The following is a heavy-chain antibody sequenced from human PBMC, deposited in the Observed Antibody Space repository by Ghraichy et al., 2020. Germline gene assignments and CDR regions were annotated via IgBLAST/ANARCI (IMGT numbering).Heavy chain of an antibody. D-gene: IGHD5-18*01. Sequence: SETLSLTCTVSGGSISSSSYYWGWIRQPPGKGLEWIGSIYYSGSTYYNPSLKSRVTISVDTSKNQFSLKLSSVTAADTAVYYCARLRRDTAMVMDRWGQGTLVTVSS. CDR2: IYYSGST. J-gene: IGHJ4*02. V-gene: IGHV4-39*01. CDR1: GGSISSSSYY. CDR3: ARLRRDTAMVMDR.